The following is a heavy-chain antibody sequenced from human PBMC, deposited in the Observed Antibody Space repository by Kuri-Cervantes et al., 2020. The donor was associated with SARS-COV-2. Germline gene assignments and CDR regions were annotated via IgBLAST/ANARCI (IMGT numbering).Heavy chain of an antibody. D-gene: IGHD6-19*01. CDR1: GLTFSSYA. Sequence: GGSLRLSCAASGLTFSSYAMSWVRQAPGKGLEWVPAISGSGGSTYYADSVKGRFTISRDNSKNTLYLQMNSLRAEDTAVYYCAKDLTIAVAGFNWYFDLWGRGTLVTVSS. CDR2: ISGSGGST. CDR3: AKDLTIAVAGFNWYFDL. V-gene: IGHV3-23*01. J-gene: IGHJ2*01.